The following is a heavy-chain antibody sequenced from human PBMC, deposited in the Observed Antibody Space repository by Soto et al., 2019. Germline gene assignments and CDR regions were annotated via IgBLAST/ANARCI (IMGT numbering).Heavy chain of an antibody. Sequence: SETLSLTCTVSGGSISSGDYYWSWIRQPPGKGLEWIGYIYYSGSTYYNPSLKSRVTISVDTSKNQFSLKLSSVTAADTAVYYCARGPRTLYYDSSPFDPWGQGTLVTVSS. CDR2: IYYSGST. J-gene: IGHJ5*02. CDR1: GGSISSGDYY. CDR3: ARGPRTLYYDSSPFDP. D-gene: IGHD3-22*01. V-gene: IGHV4-30-4*01.